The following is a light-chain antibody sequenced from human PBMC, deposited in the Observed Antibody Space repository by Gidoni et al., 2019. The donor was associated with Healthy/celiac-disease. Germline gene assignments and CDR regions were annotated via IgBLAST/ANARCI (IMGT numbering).Light chain of an antibody. V-gene: IGKV3-11*01. CDR3: QQRSNWPPLT. Sequence: VFTQSPATLSLSPGERATLSCRASQSVSSYLAWYQQKPGQAPRLLIYDASNRATGIPARFSGSGSGTDFTLTISSLEPEDFAVYYCQQRSNWPPLTFGGGTKVEIK. CDR1: QSVSSY. J-gene: IGKJ4*01. CDR2: DAS.